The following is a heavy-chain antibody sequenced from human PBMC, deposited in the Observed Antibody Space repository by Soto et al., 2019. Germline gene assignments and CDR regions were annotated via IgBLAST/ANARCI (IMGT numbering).Heavy chain of an antibody. Sequence: QVQLVQSGAEVKKPGASVKLSCRTSGYTFTHYYIHWVRQAPGQGLEWLAIINPASGSTNYAQDFQGRVTLTMDTSTTTVYKELSGLRAEDTAIFYCARDLAAGDYWGQGTLVTVSS. CDR3: ARDLAAGDY. CDR2: INPASGST. J-gene: IGHJ4*02. D-gene: IGHD6-13*01. V-gene: IGHV1-46*01. CDR1: GYTFTHYY.